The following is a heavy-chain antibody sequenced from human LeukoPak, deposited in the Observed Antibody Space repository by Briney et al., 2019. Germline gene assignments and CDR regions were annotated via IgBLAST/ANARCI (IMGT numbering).Heavy chain of an antibody. CDR1: GFIFSSYG. CDR2: ISYDGSNK. Sequence: GGSLRLSCAASGFIFSSYGMHWVRQGPGKGLEWVAIISYDGSNKYYGDSVKGRFTISRDNSKNTLFLQMNSLRPEDTAVYYCARHPGDFTGIVNYYYMDVWGKGTTVTVSS. V-gene: IGHV3-30*03. D-gene: IGHD1-26*01. CDR3: ARHPGDFTGIVNYYYMDV. J-gene: IGHJ6*03.